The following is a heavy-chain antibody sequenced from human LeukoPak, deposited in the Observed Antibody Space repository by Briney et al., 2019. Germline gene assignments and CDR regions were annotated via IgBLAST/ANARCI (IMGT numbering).Heavy chain of an antibody. CDR2: ISAYNGNT. CDR3: AREAIAAAGANWFDP. CDR1: GYTFTSYG. D-gene: IGHD6-13*01. J-gene: IGHJ5*02. Sequence: ASVKVSCKASGYTFTSYGISWVRQAPGQGLEWMGWISAYNGNTNYAQKLQGRVTMTTDTSTSTAYMELGSLRSDDTAVYYCAREAIAAAGANWFDPWGQGTLVTVSS. V-gene: IGHV1-18*01.